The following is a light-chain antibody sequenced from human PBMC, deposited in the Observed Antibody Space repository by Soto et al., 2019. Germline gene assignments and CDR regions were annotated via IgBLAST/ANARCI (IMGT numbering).Light chain of an antibody. CDR1: QSVAKNY. Sequence: EIVLTQSPGTLSLSPGERATLSCRASQSVAKNYLAWYQQEPGQAPRLLIYGPSSRATGIPDRCSGSRSGTDFPLTISRLEPEDFAVYYCHQYASSPQTFGQGTKVEIK. J-gene: IGKJ1*01. CDR3: HQYASSPQT. CDR2: GPS. V-gene: IGKV3-20*01.